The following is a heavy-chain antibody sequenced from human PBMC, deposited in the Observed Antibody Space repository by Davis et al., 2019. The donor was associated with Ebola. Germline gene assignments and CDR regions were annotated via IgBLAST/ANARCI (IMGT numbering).Heavy chain of an antibody. CDR2: ISYDGSNK. J-gene: IGHJ6*02. CDR3: ARENIYTVTLEYYYYYGMDV. V-gene: IGHV3-30*03. CDR1: GFTFSSYG. D-gene: IGHD4-11*01. Sequence: GESLKISCAASGFTFSSYGMHWVRQAPGKGLEWVAVISYDGSNKYYADSVKGRFTISRDNSKNTLYLQMNSLRAEDTAVYYCARENIYTVTLEYYYYYGMDVWGQGTTVTVSS.